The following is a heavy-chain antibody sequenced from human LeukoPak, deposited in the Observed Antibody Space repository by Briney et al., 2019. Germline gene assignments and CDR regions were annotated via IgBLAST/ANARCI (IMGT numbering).Heavy chain of an antibody. CDR1: GYTFTGYY. J-gene: IGHJ4*02. V-gene: IGHV1-2*02. CDR3: ARATTIFGVVINPEFDY. D-gene: IGHD3-3*01. Sequence: ASVKVSCKASGYTFTGYYMHWVRQAPGQGLEWMGWINPNSGGTNYAQKLQGRVTMTTDTSTSTAYMELRSLRSDDTAVYYCARATTIFGVVINPEFDYWGQGTLVTVSS. CDR2: INPNSGGT.